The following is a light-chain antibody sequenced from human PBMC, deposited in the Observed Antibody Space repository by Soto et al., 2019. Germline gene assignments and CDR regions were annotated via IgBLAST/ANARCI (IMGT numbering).Light chain of an antibody. CDR3: QQYGVSPFT. CDR2: GAS. CDR1: RHVYINA. J-gene: IGKJ3*01. V-gene: IGKV3-20*01. Sequence: VVLTQSPATLSLSPGERATLSCRASRHVYINALAWYQQKPGRTPTLLIFGASTRATDIPDRFSGTGSGTDFSLTINGVEPEDSAFYYCQQYGVSPFTFGPGTRVEI.